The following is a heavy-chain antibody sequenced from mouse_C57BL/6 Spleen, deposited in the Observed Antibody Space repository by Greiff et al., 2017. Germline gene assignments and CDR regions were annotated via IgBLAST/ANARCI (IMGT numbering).Heavy chain of an antibody. J-gene: IGHJ4*01. CDR2: IDPSDSET. CDR3: ARLDYYVKETYYAMDY. D-gene: IGHD1-1*01. V-gene: IGHV1-52*01. Sequence: QVQLQQPGAELVRPGSSVKLSCKASGYTFTSYWMHWVKQRPIQGLEWIGNIDPSDSETHYNQKFKDKATLTVDKSSSTAYMQLSSLTSEDSAVYYCARLDYYVKETYYAMDYWGQGTSVTVSS. CDR1: GYTFTSYW.